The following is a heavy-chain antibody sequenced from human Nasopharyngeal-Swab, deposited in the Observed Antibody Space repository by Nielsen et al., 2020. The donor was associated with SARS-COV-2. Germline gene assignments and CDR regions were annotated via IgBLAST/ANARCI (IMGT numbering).Heavy chain of an antibody. CDR3: TTDLMYCSSTSCYSFDY. D-gene: IGHD2-2*01. J-gene: IGHJ4*02. V-gene: IGHV3-15*01. CDR2: IKSKTDGGTT. Sequence: WIRQPPGKGLEWVGRIKSKTDGGTTDYAAPVKGRFTILRDDSKNTLYLQMNSLKTEDTAVYYCTTDLMYCSSTSCYSFDYWGQGTLVTVSS.